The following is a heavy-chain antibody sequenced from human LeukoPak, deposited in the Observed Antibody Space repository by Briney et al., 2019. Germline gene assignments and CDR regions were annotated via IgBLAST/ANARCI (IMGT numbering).Heavy chain of an antibody. Sequence: ASVKVSCKASGYTFTSYYMHWVRQAPGQGLEWMGIINPSGGSTSYAQKLQGRVTMTRDTSTSKVYMELSSLRSEDTAVYYCASGGDYYGSGSLFDPWGQGTLVTVSS. V-gene: IGHV1-46*04. CDR2: INPSGGST. CDR1: GYTFTSYY. D-gene: IGHD3-10*01. CDR3: ASGGDYYGSGSLFDP. J-gene: IGHJ5*02.